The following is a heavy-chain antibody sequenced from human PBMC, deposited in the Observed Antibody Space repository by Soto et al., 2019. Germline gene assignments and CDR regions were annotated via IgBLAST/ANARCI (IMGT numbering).Heavy chain of an antibody. CDR2: ISGSGGST. V-gene: IGHV3-23*01. CDR3: ARKDSAYCSGGSCSRYYYYYGMDV. CDR1: GFTFSSYA. Sequence: GGSLRLSCAASGFTFSSYAMSWVRQAPGKGLEWVSAISGSGGSTYYADSVKGRFTISRDNSKNTLYLQMNSLRAEDTAVYYCARKDSAYCSGGSCSRYYYYYGMDVWGQGTTVTVSS. D-gene: IGHD2-15*01. J-gene: IGHJ6*02.